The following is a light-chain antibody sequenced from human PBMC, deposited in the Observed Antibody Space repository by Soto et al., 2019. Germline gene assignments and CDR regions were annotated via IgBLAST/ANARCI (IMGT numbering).Light chain of an antibody. J-gene: IGLJ1*01. CDR1: GSDVGGYNY. V-gene: IGLV2-11*01. Sequence: QSALTQPRSVSGAPGQAGTISCTGTGSDVGGYNYVSWYQQHPGKAPKLMIYAVTERPSGVPDRFSGSKSGNTASLTISGLQAEDEADYYCCSYAGSYTFVFGTGTKVTVL. CDR3: CSYAGSYTFV. CDR2: AVT.